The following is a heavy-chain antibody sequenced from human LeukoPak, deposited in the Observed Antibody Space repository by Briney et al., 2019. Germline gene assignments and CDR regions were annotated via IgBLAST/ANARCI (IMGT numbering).Heavy chain of an antibody. CDR3: ARETLDLRFLGGGLDY. Sequence: ASVKVSCKASGYTFTSYHMHWVRQAPGQGLEWMGWISAYNGNTNYAQKLQGRVTMTTDTSTSTAYMELRSLRSDDTAVYYCARETLDLRFLGGGLDYWGQGTLVTVSS. CDR2: ISAYNGNT. J-gene: IGHJ4*02. D-gene: IGHD3-3*01. CDR1: GYTFTSYH. V-gene: IGHV1-18*04.